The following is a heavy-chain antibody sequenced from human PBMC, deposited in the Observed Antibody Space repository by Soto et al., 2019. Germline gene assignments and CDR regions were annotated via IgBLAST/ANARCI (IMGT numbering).Heavy chain of an antibody. CDR2: ISHKSSAI. CDR1: GFTFSNYA. V-gene: IGHV3-48*02. D-gene: IGHD4-17*01. CDR3: ARDPYSSTTVTIMYY. J-gene: IGHJ4*02. Sequence: GGSLRLSCAASGFTFSNYAMNWVRQAPGKGLEWVSYISHKSSAIYHADSVKGRFTISRDNAKNSLYLQMNSLRDEDTAVYYCARDPYSSTTVTIMYYWGQGTLVTVSS.